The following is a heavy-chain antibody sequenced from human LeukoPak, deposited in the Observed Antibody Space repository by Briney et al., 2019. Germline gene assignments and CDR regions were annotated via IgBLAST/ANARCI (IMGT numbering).Heavy chain of an antibody. CDR1: GFTFTNYA. V-gene: IGHV3-74*01. D-gene: IGHD3-10*01. CDR2: INSDGSST. CDR3: ARDYYGSD. J-gene: IGHJ4*02. Sequence: GGSLRLSCAASGFTFTNYAMSWVRQAPGKGPVWVSRINSDGSSTTYADSVRGRFTISRDNAKNTLYLQMNTLRAEDTAVYYCARDYYGSDWGQGTLVTVSS.